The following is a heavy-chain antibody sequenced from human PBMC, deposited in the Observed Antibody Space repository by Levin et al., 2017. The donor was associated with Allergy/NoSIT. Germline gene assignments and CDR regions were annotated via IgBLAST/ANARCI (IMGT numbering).Heavy chain of an antibody. D-gene: IGHD1-1*01. CDR2: IYYSGST. V-gene: IGHV4-59*01. J-gene: IGHJ4*02. CDR1: GGSISSYY. Sequence: ESLKISCTVSGGSISSYYWSWIRQPPGKGLEWIGYIYYSGSTNYNPSLKSRVTISVDTSKNQFSLKLSSVTAADTAVYYCAREANYYFDYWGQGILVTVSS. CDR3: AREANYYFDY.